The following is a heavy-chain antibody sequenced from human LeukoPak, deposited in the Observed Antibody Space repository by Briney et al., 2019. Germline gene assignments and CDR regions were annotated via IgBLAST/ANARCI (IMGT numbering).Heavy chain of an antibody. CDR1: GGTFSSYA. Sequence: GASVKVSCKASGGTFSSYAISWVRQAPGQGLEWMGGIIPIFGTANYAQKFQGRVTITADESTSTAYMELSSLRSEDMAVYYCARMGKIAVADDAFDIWGQGTMVTVSS. CDR3: ARMGKIAVADDAFDI. D-gene: IGHD6-19*01. CDR2: IIPIFGTA. V-gene: IGHV1-69*13. J-gene: IGHJ3*02.